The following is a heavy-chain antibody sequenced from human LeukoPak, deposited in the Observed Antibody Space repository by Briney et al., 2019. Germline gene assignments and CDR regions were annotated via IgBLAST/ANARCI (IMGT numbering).Heavy chain of an antibody. V-gene: IGHV1-69*13. CDR2: IIPIFGTA. J-gene: IGHJ6*03. D-gene: IGHD6-13*01. CDR1: GGTFSSYA. Sequence: SVKVSCKASGGTFSSYAISWVRQAPGQGLEWMGGIIPIFGTANYAQKFQGRVTITADESTSTAYMELSSLRSEDTAVYYCGRCIPAAGRVNCYYMDVWGTGTTVTISS. CDR3: GRCIPAAGRVNCYYMDV.